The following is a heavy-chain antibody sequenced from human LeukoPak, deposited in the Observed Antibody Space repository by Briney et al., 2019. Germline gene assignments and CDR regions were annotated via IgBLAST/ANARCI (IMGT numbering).Heavy chain of an antibody. CDR2: IYYSGST. Sequence: SETLSLTCTVSGGSISSYYWSWIRQPPGKGLEWIGYIYYSGSTNYNPSLKSRVTISVDTSKNQLSLKLSSVTAADTAVYYCARDQDYYYGMDVWGQGTTVTVSS. V-gene: IGHV4-59*01. CDR3: ARDQDYYYGMDV. J-gene: IGHJ6*02. CDR1: GGSISSYY.